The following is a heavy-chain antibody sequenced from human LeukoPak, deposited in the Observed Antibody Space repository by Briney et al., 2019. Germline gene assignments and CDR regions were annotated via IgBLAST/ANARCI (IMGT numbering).Heavy chain of an antibody. CDR2: INTDGSAT. J-gene: IGHJ4*02. V-gene: IGHV3-74*01. CDR1: GFTVNSYW. Sequence: GGSLRLSCAASGFTVNSYWMQWVRQAPGKGLVWVSRINTDGSATRYADSVKGRFTIAKDSAKNTLYLQMNSLRAEDTAFYYCAREGYCSRTSCYPDYWGQGALVTVSS. D-gene: IGHD2-2*01. CDR3: AREGYCSRTSCYPDY.